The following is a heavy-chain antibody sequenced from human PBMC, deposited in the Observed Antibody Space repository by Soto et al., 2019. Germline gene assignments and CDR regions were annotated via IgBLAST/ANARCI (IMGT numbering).Heavy chain of an antibody. Sequence: QVQLVQSGTEVKKPGSSVKVSCKASGGTFRNYPMNWVRQAPGQGLEWMGSIFPLTDIPDYAQNFQARLTISADKSTSTAYMELSSLTSDDTGMYFCARGPLVVLNYFESWGQGTLVTVSS. CDR1: GGTFRNYP. J-gene: IGHJ4*02. CDR2: IFPLTDIP. CDR3: ARGPLVVLNYFES. V-gene: IGHV1-69*02.